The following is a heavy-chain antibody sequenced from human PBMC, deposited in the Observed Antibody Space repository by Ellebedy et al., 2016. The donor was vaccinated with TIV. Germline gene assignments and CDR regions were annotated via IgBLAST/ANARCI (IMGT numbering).Heavy chain of an antibody. J-gene: IGHJ4*02. CDR2: ISDDGTSE. CDR1: GFPLSSSV. Sequence: GESLKISCAVSGFPLSSSVMHWVRQAPGKGLEWVAVISDDGTSEHYGDSVKGRFTISRDNSKNTLYMQMNSLRVEDTAVYYCARVSSGSYKTDFDYWGQGIPVTVSS. D-gene: IGHD1-26*01. V-gene: IGHV3-30*03. CDR3: ARVSSGSYKTDFDY.